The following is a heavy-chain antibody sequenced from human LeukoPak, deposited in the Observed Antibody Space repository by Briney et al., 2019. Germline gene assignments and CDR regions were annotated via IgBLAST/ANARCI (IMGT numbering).Heavy chain of an antibody. CDR2: IYSGGST. Sequence: GGSLRLSCAASGFTVGTNSMSWVRQSPGKGLEWVTVIYSGGSTYYADSVNGRFTISRDNSRNTLFLQMNSLRAEDTALYYCASAREYCGSAECYEYFQHWGQGTLVTVSS. V-gene: IGHV3-53*01. J-gene: IGHJ1*01. D-gene: IGHD2-21*01. CDR1: GFTVGTNS. CDR3: ASAREYCGSAECYEYFQH.